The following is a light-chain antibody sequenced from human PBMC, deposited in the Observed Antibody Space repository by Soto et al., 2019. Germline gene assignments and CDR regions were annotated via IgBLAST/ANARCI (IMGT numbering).Light chain of an antibody. CDR1: GSNIGSNF. V-gene: IGLV1-44*01. CDR2: GNH. J-gene: IGLJ3*02. Sequence: SVLIQPPSASGPPGQRVTISCSGSGSNIGSNFVNWYQQVPGTAPRLLIYGNHQRLSGVPDRFSGSKSGTSASLAISGLQSEDEAQYYCATWDDSLNGYWVFGGGTKVTVL. CDR3: ATWDDSLNGYWV.